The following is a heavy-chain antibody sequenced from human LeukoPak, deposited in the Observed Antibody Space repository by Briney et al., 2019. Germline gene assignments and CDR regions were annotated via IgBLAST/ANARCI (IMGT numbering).Heavy chain of an antibody. D-gene: IGHD3-22*01. Sequence: GASVKVSCTASGYTFTSYGISWVRQAPGQGLEWMGWISAYNGNTNYAQKLQGRVTMTTDTSTSTAYMELRSLRSDDTAVYYCARDRANYDSSGHLDYWGQGTLVTVSS. V-gene: IGHV1-18*01. CDR2: ISAYNGNT. J-gene: IGHJ4*02. CDR1: GYTFTSYG. CDR3: ARDRANYDSSGHLDY.